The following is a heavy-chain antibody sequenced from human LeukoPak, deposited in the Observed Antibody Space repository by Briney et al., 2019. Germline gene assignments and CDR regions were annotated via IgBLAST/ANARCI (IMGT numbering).Heavy chain of an antibody. CDR3: AKGSSDSWYSALEY. CDR2: ISHDGNNK. Sequence: GTSQRLSCAASGFTFSSYAIHWVRQAPGKGLQWLAVISHDGNNKFYTDSVKGRFTISRDNSKGTLYLQMNSLRVEDTAVCYCAKGSSDSWYSALEYWGQGTLVTVSS. V-gene: IGHV3-30*18. J-gene: IGHJ4*02. D-gene: IGHD3-22*01. CDR1: GFTFSSYA.